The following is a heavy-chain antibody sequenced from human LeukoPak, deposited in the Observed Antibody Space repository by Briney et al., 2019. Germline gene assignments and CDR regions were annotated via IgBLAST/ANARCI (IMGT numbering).Heavy chain of an antibody. CDR2: FDPEDGET. Sequence: ASVKVSCKASGYTFTSYYMHWVRQAPGKGLEWMGGFDPEDGETIYAQKFQGRVTMTEDTSTDTAYMELSSLRSEDTAVYYCATPPGGSYSGFDYWGQGTLVTVSS. V-gene: IGHV1-24*01. J-gene: IGHJ4*02. D-gene: IGHD1-26*01. CDR3: ATPPGGSYSGFDY. CDR1: GYTFTSYY.